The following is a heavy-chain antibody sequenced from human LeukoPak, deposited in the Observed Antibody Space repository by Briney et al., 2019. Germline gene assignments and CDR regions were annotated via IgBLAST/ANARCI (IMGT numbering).Heavy chain of an antibody. J-gene: IGHJ3*02. V-gene: IGHV1-69*01. Sequence: PVASVKVSCKASGGTFSSYAISWVRQAPGQGLEWMGGIIPIFGTANYAQKFQGRVTITADESTSTAYMELSSLRSEDTAVYYCARRYCSSTSCYNDAFDIWGQGTMVTVSS. CDR2: IIPIFGTA. CDR3: ARRYCSSTSCYNDAFDI. CDR1: GGTFSSYA. D-gene: IGHD2-2*01.